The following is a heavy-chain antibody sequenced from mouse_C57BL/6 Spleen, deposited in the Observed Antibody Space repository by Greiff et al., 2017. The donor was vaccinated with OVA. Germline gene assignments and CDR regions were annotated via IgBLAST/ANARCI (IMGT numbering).Heavy chain of an antibody. J-gene: IGHJ2*01. CDR2: IYPGDGDT. V-gene: IGHV1-80*01. CDR3: ARYRDGGYFDY. CDR1: GYAFSSYW. Sequence: QVQLQQSGAELVKPGASVKISCKASGYAFSSYWMNWVKQRPGKGLEWIGQIYPGDGDTNYNGKFKGKATLTADKSSSTAYMQLSSLTSEGSAVYFCARYRDGGYFDYWGQGTTLTVSS. D-gene: IGHD3-3*01.